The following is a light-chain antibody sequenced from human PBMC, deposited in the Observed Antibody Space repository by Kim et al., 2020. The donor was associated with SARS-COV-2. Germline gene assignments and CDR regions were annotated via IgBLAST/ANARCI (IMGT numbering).Light chain of an antibody. CDR1: SSDVGGYNY. Sequence: GQSITISCTGTSSDVGGYNYVSWYQQHPGKAPNLMIYDVSNRPSVVANRFSGSKSGNTASLTISGLQAEDEADYYCSSYTSSSTRVFGGGTQLTVL. J-gene: IGLJ3*02. CDR2: DVS. V-gene: IGLV2-14*03. CDR3: SSYTSSSTRV.